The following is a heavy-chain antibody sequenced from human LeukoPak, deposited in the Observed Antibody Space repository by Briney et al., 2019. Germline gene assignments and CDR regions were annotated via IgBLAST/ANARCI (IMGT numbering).Heavy chain of an antibody. D-gene: IGHD3-10*01. J-gene: IGHJ4*02. CDR3: AKCSGSGSYYNGYFDY. V-gene: IGHV3-23*01. CDR1: GFTFSNAW. Sequence: GGSLRLSCAASGFTFSNAWMSWVRQAPGKGLEWVSAISGSGGSTYYADSVKGRFTISRDNSKNTLYLQMNSLRAEDTAVYYCAKCSGSGSYYNGYFDYWGQGTLVTVSS. CDR2: ISGSGGST.